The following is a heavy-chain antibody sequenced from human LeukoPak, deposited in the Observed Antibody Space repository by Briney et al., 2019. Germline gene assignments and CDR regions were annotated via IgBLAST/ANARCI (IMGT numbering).Heavy chain of an antibody. V-gene: IGHV1-2*02. CDR2: INPNSGGT. CDR3: ASGTTGSRYCSSTSCSDV. CDR1: GYTFTGYY. J-gene: IGHJ6*04. D-gene: IGHD2-2*01. Sequence: ASVKVSCKASGYTFTGYYMHWVRQAPGQGLEWIGWINPNSGGTNYAQKFQGRVTTTRDTSISTAYMELSRLRSDDTAVYYCASGTTGSRYCSSTSCSDVWGKGTTVTVSS.